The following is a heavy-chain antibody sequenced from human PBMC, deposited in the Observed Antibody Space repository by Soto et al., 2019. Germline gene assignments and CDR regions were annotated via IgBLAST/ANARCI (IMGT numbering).Heavy chain of an antibody. CDR1: GYTFTTFW. CDR3: AKGRGSGWAWYFDN. Sequence: GESLKISCKGSGYTFTTFWISWVRQMPGKGLEWMGTVDPRDSYTNYSPSFQGHVSISADKSISTAYLQMNSLRGEDTAVYYCAKGRGSGWAWYFDNWGQGTLVTVSS. CDR2: VDPRDSYT. V-gene: IGHV5-10-1*01. J-gene: IGHJ4*02. D-gene: IGHD6-19*01.